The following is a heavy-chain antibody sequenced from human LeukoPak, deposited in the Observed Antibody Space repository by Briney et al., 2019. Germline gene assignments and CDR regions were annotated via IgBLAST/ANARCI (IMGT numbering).Heavy chain of an antibody. CDR3: AKDVMVTLANWFDP. CDR1: GFTFSSYA. Sequence: GGSLRLSCAASGFTFSSYAMHWVRQAPGKGLEWVAVISYDGSNKYYADSVKGRFTISRDNSKNTLYLQMNSLRAEDTAVYYCAKDVMVTLANWFDPWGQGTLVTVSS. CDR2: ISYDGSNK. D-gene: IGHD2-8*01. J-gene: IGHJ5*02. V-gene: IGHV3-30-3*01.